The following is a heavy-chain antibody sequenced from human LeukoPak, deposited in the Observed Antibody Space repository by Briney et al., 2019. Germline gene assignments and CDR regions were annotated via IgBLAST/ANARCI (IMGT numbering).Heavy chain of an antibody. Sequence: GRSLRLSCAASGFTFSSYGMHWARQAPGKGLEWVAVIWYDGSNKYYADSVKGRFTISRDNSKNTLYLQMNSLRAEDTAVYYCAREGEVPYCSRTSCRTFDYWGQGTLVTVSS. CDR1: GFTFSSYG. CDR2: IWYDGSNK. J-gene: IGHJ4*02. D-gene: IGHD2-2*01. CDR3: AREGEVPYCSRTSCRTFDY. V-gene: IGHV3-33*01.